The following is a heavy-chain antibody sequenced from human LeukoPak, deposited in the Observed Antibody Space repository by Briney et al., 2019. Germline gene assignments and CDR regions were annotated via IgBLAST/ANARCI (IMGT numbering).Heavy chain of an antibody. CDR3: ARGRRLADYFDY. J-gene: IGHJ4*02. CDR2: IHHSGSI. CDR1: DYSISSGYY. Sequence: PSETLSLTCAVSDYSISSGYYWGWIRQPPGKGLEWIGSIHHSGSIYYDPSLKSRVTISLDTSKNQFSLKLSSVTAADTAVYYCARGRRLADYFDYWGQGTLVTVSS. V-gene: IGHV4-38-2*01.